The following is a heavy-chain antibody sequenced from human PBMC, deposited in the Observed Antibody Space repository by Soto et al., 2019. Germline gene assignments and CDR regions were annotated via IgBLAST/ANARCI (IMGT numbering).Heavy chain of an antibody. D-gene: IGHD6-19*01. Sequence: SVKVSCKASGVTFSSYAISWVRQAPGQGLEWMGGIIPIFGTANYAQKFQGRVTITADESTSTAYMELSSLRSEDTAVYYCARHVAVAGTGGYYYGTDVRGKGTTVTVP. CDR2: IIPIFGTA. CDR3: ARHVAVAGTGGYYYGTDV. CDR1: GVTFSSYA. J-gene: IGHJ6*04. V-gene: IGHV1-69*13.